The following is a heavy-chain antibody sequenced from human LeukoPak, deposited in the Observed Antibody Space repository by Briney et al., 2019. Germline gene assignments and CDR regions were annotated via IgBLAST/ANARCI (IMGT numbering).Heavy chain of an antibody. CDR1: GGSISSGSYY. V-gene: IGHV4-61*02. D-gene: IGHD3-10*01. CDR2: IYTSGST. CDR3: ARVLTLWFGALDY. Sequence: SETLSLTCTVSGGSISSGSYYWSWIRQPAGKGLEWIGRIYTSGSTNYNPSLKSRVTISVDTSKNQFSLKLSSVTAADTAVYYCARVLTLWFGALDYWGQGRMVSV. J-gene: IGHJ4*02.